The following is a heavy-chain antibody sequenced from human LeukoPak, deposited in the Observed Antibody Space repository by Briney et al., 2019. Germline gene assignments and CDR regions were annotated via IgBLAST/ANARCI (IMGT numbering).Heavy chain of an antibody. V-gene: IGHV4-59*08. J-gene: IGHJ6*02. CDR3: ARLAVHYGMDV. D-gene: IGHD6-6*01. CDR2: IYYSGST. Sequence: PSDTLSLTCTVSGGSISSYYWSWIRQPPGKGLEWIGYIYYSGSTNYNPSLKSRVTISVDTSKNQFSLKLSSVTAADTAVHYCARLAVHYGMDVWGQGTTVTVSS. CDR1: GGSISSYY.